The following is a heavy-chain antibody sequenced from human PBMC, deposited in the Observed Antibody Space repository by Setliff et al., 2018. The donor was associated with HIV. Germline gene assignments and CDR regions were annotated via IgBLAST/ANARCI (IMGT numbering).Heavy chain of an antibody. CDR1: AASISSYY. V-gene: IGHV4-59*12. CDR2: IFYSGHT. J-gene: IGHJ4*02. CDR3: ARGVAAAGL. Sequence: PSETLSLTCTVSAASISSYYWTWIRQPPGKGLEWIGSIFYSGHTFYNPSLRSRVTISVDTSKNQFSLKLSSVTAADTAVYYCARGVAAAGLWGQGTLVTVSS. D-gene: IGHD6-13*01.